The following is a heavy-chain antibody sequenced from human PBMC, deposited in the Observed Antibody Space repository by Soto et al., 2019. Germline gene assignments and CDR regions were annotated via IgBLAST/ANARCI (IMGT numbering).Heavy chain of an antibody. Sequence: QVQLVESGGGVVQPGRSLRLSCAASGFTFSSYAMHWVRQAPGKGLEWVAVISYDGSNKYYADSVKGRFTISRDNSKNTLYLQMNSLRAEDTAVYYCARRYYDFWSGSRKYYYYYGMDVWGQGTTVTVSS. D-gene: IGHD3-3*01. CDR1: GFTFSSYA. CDR2: ISYDGSNK. J-gene: IGHJ6*02. V-gene: IGHV3-30-3*01. CDR3: ARRYYDFWSGSRKYYYYYGMDV.